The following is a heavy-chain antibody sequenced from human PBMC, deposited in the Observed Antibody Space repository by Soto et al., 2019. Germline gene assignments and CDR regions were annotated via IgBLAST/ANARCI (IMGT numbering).Heavy chain of an antibody. Sequence: QLQLQESGPGLVKPSETLSLTCTVSGGSISSSSYYWGWIRQPPGKGLEWIGSIYYSGSTYYNPSLKSRVTISVDTSKNQFSLKLSSVTAADTAVYYCASKDTYGDYGYWGQGTLVTVSS. CDR3: ASKDTYGDYGY. CDR1: GGSISSSSYY. V-gene: IGHV4-39*01. CDR2: IYYSGST. D-gene: IGHD4-17*01. J-gene: IGHJ4*02.